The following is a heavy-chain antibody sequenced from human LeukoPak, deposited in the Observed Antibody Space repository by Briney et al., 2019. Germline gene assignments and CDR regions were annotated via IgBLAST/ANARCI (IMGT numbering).Heavy chain of an antibody. CDR3: ARLDCYDVVGCYNH. V-gene: IGHV4-59*08. Sequence: SETLSLTCSVSGGSVTTYYWSWIPQATGKGLEWIGYVSHDGTTNYTPSLRSRVIMSVDTANNTISLRLTSVTAADTAIYYCARLDCYDVVGCYNHWGRGTQVTVS. CDR2: VSHDGTT. CDR1: GGSVTTYY. J-gene: IGHJ5*02. D-gene: IGHD3/OR15-3a*01.